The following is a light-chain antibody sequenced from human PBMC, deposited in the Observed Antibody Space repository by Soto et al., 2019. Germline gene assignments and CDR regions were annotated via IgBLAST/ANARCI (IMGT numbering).Light chain of an antibody. CDR3: QQYGSSQWT. J-gene: IGKJ1*01. CDR1: QSVSRSY. Sequence: EIVLTQSPGTLSLSPGERATLSCRASQSVSRSYLAWYQQKPGQAPRLLIYGASSRATGIPDRFSGSGSGTDFTLTISRLEPEDFAVYYCQQYGSSQWTFGQWTKVYIK. CDR2: GAS. V-gene: IGKV3-20*01.